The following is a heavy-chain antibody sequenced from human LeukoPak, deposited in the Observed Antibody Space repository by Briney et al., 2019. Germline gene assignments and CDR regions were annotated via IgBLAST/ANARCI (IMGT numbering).Heavy chain of an antibody. CDR2: ISSSGSTI. Sequence: GGSLRLSCAASGFTFSSYEMNWVRQAPGKGLEWVSYISSSGSTIYYADSVKGRFTISRDNAKNSLYLQMNGLRAEDTAVYYCASSRDGGPFIKPKHFDYWGQGTLVTVSS. D-gene: IGHD5-24*01. J-gene: IGHJ4*02. V-gene: IGHV3-48*03. CDR3: ASSRDGGPFIKPKHFDY. CDR1: GFTFSSYE.